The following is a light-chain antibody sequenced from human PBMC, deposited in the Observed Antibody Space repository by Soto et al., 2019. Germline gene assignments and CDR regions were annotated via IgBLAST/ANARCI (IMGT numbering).Light chain of an antibody. Sequence: EIVLTQSPGTLSLSPGERATLSCRASQSVSSSYLAWYQQKPGQAPRLLIYVASARATGIPDRFSGSGSGTDFTLTISRLEPEDFAVYYCQQYGSSPLFTFGPGTKLDIK. CDR2: VAS. J-gene: IGKJ3*01. CDR1: QSVSSSY. CDR3: QQYGSSPLFT. V-gene: IGKV3-20*01.